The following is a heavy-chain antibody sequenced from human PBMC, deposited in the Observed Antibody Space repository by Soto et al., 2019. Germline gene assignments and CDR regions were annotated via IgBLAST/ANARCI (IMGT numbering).Heavy chain of an antibody. V-gene: IGHV1-2*02. D-gene: IGHD2-8*02. J-gene: IGHJ4*02. CDR3: ARGDYGTGGYPFPYFDY. Sequence: HEHLVKSGAEVKRPGASLKVSCKASGYSFTGYYIHWVRQAPGQGREWMGWINPDSGATNYAQNFQGRVTLTSETAISTASMDLTSLTSDDTAVYYCARGDYGTGGYPFPYFDYWGQGTLVIVSS. CDR2: INPDSGAT. CDR1: GYSFTGYY.